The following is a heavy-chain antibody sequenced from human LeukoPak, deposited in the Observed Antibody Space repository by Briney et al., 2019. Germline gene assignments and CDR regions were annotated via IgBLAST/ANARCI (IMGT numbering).Heavy chain of an antibody. CDR1: GYTFTSYD. D-gene: IGHD3-10*01. CDR2: MNPNSGNT. CDR3: ARGGYYYGSGSYSTPIDY. J-gene: IGHJ4*02. V-gene: IGHV1-8*01. Sequence: ASVKVSCKASGYTFTSYDINWVRQATGQGLEWMGWMNPNSGNTGYAQKFQGRVTMTRNTSISTAYMELSSLRSEDTAVYYCARGGYYYGSGSYSTPIDYWGQGTLVTVSS.